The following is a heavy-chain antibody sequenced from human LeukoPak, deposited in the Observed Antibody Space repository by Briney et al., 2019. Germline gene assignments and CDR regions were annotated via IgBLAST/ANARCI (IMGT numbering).Heavy chain of an antibody. CDR2: ISFHGIDA. D-gene: IGHD2-2*03. CDR3: AKDSHWILFDD. Sequence: PGGSLRLSCAASGFTFSSYAIHWVRQAPGKGLEWVAVISFHGIDAFYADSVKGRFTISRDNSKNTLYLQMNSLRDEDTAVYYCAKDSHWILFDDWGQGTLVTVSS. J-gene: IGHJ4*02. CDR1: GFTFSSYA. V-gene: IGHV3-30*04.